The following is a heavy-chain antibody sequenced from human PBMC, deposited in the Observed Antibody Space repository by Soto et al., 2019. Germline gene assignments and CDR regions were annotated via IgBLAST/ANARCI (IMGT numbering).Heavy chain of an antibody. V-gene: IGHV4-59*01. J-gene: IGHJ6*02. CDR2: IYYSGST. CDR3: ARISYYYDSSGYYIHGMDV. Sequence: PSETLSLTCTVSGGSISSYYWSWIRQPPGKGLEWIGYIYYSGSTNYNPSLKSRVTISVDTSKNQFSLKLSSVTAADTAVYYCARISYYYDSSGYYIHGMDVWGQGTTVTVSS. D-gene: IGHD3-22*01. CDR1: GGSISSYY.